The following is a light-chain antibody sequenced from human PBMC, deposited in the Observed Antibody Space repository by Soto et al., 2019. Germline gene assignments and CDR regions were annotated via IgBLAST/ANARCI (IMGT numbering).Light chain of an antibody. CDR3: QQYNYQGT. CDR1: QSISTN. V-gene: IGKV3-15*01. CDR2: DAS. J-gene: IGKJ1*01. Sequence: MVMTQSPGTLSVSAVERATLSCRASQSISTNLAWYQQKPGQAPRLLIYDASTRATGIPARFSGSGSGTDFTLAISSLQSEDSAVYYCQQYNYQGTFGQGTKVDIK.